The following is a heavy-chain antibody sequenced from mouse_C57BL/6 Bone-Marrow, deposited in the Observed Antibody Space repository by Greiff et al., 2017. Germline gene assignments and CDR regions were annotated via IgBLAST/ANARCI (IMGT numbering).Heavy chain of an antibody. CDR2: IDPAIGDT. CDR3: SSFDGNYFDF. V-gene: IGHV14-4*01. D-gene: IGHD2-3*01. Sequence: EVQLQQSGAELVRPGASVKLSCTASGFNFKDDYIHWVKQRPEQGLEWIGWIDPAIGDTEYASKFKGKSTITLDTSSNTAYLQLSSLTSEDTAVYYCSSFDGNYFDFWGQGTPLTVAS. CDR1: GFNFKDDY. J-gene: IGHJ2*01.